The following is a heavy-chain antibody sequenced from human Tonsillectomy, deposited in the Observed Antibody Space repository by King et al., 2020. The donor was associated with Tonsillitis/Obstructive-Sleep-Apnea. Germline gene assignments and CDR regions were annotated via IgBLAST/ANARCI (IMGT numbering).Heavy chain of an antibody. CDR1: GGAISNFN. V-gene: IGHV4-59*01. CDR2: VYDGGST. D-gene: IGHD3-3*01. J-gene: IGHJ4*02. Sequence: VQLQESGPGLVKASETLSLTCTVSGGAISNFNWSWIRQPPGKGLEWIGYVYDGGSTRYNPSLKSRATISVDTSKNHFSLKLNSVTAADTAVYYCARDSGVGRAYPFDYWGQGTLVTVSS. CDR3: ARDSGVGRAYPFDY.